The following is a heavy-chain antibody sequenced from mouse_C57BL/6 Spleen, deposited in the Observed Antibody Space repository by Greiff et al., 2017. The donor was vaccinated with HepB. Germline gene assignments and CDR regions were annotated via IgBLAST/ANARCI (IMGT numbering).Heavy chain of an antibody. V-gene: IGHV1-64*01. Sequence: QVQLKQPGAELVKPGASVKLSCKASGYTFTSYWMHWVKQRPGQGLEWIGMIHPNSGSTNYNEKFKSKATLTVDKSYSTAYMQLSSLTSEDSAVYYCARWSYGNYEDYAMDYWGQGTSVTVSS. CDR1: GYTFTSYW. J-gene: IGHJ4*01. CDR3: ARWSYGNYEDYAMDY. D-gene: IGHD2-1*01. CDR2: IHPNSGST.